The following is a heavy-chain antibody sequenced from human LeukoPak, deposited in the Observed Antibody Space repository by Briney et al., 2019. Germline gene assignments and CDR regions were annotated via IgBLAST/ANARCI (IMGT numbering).Heavy chain of an antibody. CDR1: GYTFTSYD. J-gene: IGHJ4*02. CDR3: ARLGDYYDSSGYYGYVDY. D-gene: IGHD3-22*01. V-gene: IGHV1-69*13. Sequence: SVKVSCKASGYTFTSYDINWVRQAPGQGLEWMGGIIPIFGTANYAQKFQGRVTITADESTSTAYMELSSLRSEDTAVYYCARLGDYYDSSGYYGYVDYWGQGTLVTVSS. CDR2: IIPIFGTA.